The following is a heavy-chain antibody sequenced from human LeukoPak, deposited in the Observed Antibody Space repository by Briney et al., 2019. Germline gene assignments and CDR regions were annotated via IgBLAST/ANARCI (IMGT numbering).Heavy chain of an antibody. CDR3: ARGGGYYPIDY. Sequence: GGSLRLSCAASGFTVNGNYMNWVRQAPGEGLEWVSVLYSDGRAYYADSVKGRFTISRDTSKNTLYLQVNSLRAEDTAVYYCARGGGYYPIDYWGQGTLVTVSS. J-gene: IGHJ4*02. CDR2: LYSDGRA. CDR1: GFTVNGNY. D-gene: IGHD2-15*01. V-gene: IGHV3-53*01.